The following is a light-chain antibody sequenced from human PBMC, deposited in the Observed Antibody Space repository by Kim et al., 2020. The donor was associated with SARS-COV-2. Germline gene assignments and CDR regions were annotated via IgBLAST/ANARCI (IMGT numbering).Light chain of an antibody. CDR3: NSRDNNDNVL. CDR2: GKN. J-gene: IGLJ2*01. Sequence: VALGQTVRITCQGDSLRTYYTTLFQQRPGQAPIFVFYGKNNRPSGIPDRFSGSSSGNTASLTITATQAGDEADYYCNSRDNNDNVLFGGGTQLTVL. V-gene: IGLV3-19*01. CDR1: SLRTYY.